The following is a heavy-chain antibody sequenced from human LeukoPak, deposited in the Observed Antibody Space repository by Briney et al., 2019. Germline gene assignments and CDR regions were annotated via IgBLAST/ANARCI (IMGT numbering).Heavy chain of an antibody. V-gene: IGHV4-39*07. CDR3: ASEDPSTRDY. CDR2: IYHSGST. J-gene: IGHJ4*02. Sequence: SETLSLTCTVSGGSISSSSYYWGWIRQPPGKGLEWIGSIYHSGSTYYNPSLKSRVTISVDTSKNQFSLKLSSVTAADTAVYYCASEDPSTRDYWGQGTLVTVSS. CDR1: GGSISSSSYY. D-gene: IGHD2-2*01.